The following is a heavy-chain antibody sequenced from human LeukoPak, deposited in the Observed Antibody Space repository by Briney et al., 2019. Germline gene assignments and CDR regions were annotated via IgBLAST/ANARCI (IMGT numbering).Heavy chain of an antibody. CDR2: INPNSGGT. J-gene: IGHJ5*02. D-gene: IGHD3-10*01. CDR1: GYTXTTYG. V-gene: IGHV1-2*02. Sequence: GASVKVSCKASGYTXTTYGISGVRQAPGQGLEWMGWINPNSGGTHYAQKFQGRVTMTRDTSISTAYMELSRLRSDDAAVYYCAKTYYYGSDPFDPWGQGTLVTVSS. CDR3: AKTYYYGSDPFDP.